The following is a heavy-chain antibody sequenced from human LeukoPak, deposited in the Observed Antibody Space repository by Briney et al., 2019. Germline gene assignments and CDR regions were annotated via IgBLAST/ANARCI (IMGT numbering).Heavy chain of an antibody. D-gene: IGHD1-26*01. J-gene: IGHJ4*02. CDR3: ARLGASGACVY. V-gene: IGHV3-53*01. CDR1: GFTVSSNY. Sequence: GGSLRLSCAASGFTVSSNYMSWVRQAPGKGLEWVSVIYSGGSTYYADSVKGRLTISRDNSKNTLYLQMNSLRAEDTAVYYCARLGASGACVYWGQGTLVTVSS. CDR2: IYSGGST.